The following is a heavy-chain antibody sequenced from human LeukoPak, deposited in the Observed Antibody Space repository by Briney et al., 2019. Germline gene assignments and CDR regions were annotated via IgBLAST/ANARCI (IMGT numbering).Heavy chain of an antibody. V-gene: IGHV1-2*02. CDR3: AKGTDYYYYGMDV. CDR2: INPNSGGT. Sequence: ASVKVSCKASGYTFAGYYMHWVRQAPGQGLEWMGWINPNSGGTNYAQKFQGRVTMTRDTSISTAYMELSRLRSDDTAVYYCAKGTDYYYYGMDVWGQGTTVTVSS. CDR1: GYTFAGYY. J-gene: IGHJ6*02. D-gene: IGHD1-14*01.